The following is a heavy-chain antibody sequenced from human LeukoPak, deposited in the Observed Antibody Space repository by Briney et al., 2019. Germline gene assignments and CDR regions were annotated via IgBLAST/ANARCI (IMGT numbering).Heavy chain of an antibody. CDR2: IYSSGNT. Sequence: PGGSLRLSCAASGFTVSHNYMSWVRQAPGKGLDWVALIYSSGNTYYADSVQGRFSISRANYDNKLYFQMNSRRAEDTAVYYCAKGRGEHVEGYYYYYMDVWGQGTTVIVSS. CDR1: GFTVSHNY. V-gene: IGHV3-53*01. CDR3: AKGRGEHVEGYYYYYMDV. J-gene: IGHJ6*03. D-gene: IGHD2-21*01.